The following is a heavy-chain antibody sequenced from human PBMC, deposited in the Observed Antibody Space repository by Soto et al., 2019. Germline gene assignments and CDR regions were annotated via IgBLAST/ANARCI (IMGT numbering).Heavy chain of an antibody. D-gene: IGHD3-10*01. V-gene: IGHV3-15*01. CDR3: VVDRAEVGFGEFDN. J-gene: IGHJ4*02. CDR2: VKRATSGGTT. Sequence: EVQVVESGGGFVKPGGSLTLSCAASGFDFPYAWLSWVRQSPGKGLEWVGLVKRATSGGTTEFAAPVQGRFTISRDDSRHTALLQMNRLRTADRATYYCVVDRAEVGFGEFDNRGKGSPVIVSS. CDR1: GFDFPYAW.